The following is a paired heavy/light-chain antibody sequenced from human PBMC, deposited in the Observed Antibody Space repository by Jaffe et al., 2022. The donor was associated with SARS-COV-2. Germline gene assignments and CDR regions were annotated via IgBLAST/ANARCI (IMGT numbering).Heavy chain of an antibody. J-gene: IGHJ6*02. CDR1: GFTFSNYA. CDR3: AKGSYSQLVPDYFYGMDV. V-gene: IGHV3-23*01. CDR2: ISGSGGST. Sequence: EVQLLESGGGLVQPGGSLRLSCAASGFTFSNYAMSWVRQAPGKGLEWVSSISGSGGSTYYADSVKGRFTISRDNSKNTLYLQMNSLRAEDTAVYYCAKGSYSQLVPDYFYGMDVWGQGTTVTVSS. D-gene: IGHD6-6*01.
Light chain of an antibody. CDR3: QQYYSTPYT. Sequence: DIVMTQSPDSLAVSLGERATMNCKSSQSVLYSINNKNYLAWYQQKPGQPPRLLIYWASTRESGVPDRFSGGGSGTDFTLTISSLQAEDVAVYYCQQYYSTPYTFGQGTKLEIK. V-gene: IGKV4-1*01. J-gene: IGKJ2*01. CDR2: WAS. CDR1: QSVLYSINNKNY.